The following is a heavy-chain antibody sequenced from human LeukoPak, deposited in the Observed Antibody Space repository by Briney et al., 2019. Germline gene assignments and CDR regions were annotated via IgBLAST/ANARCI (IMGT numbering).Heavy chain of an antibody. CDR1: GFTFSSYW. CDR3: ARMTRDGPYYYYYYYMDV. CDR2: IKQDGSEK. V-gene: IGHV3-7*01. J-gene: IGHJ6*03. Sequence: GGSLRLSCAASGFTFSSYWMSWVRQAPGKGLEWVANIKQDGSEKYYVDSVKGRFTISRDNAKNSLYLQMNSLRAEDTAVYYCARMTRDGPYYYYYYYMDVWGKGTTVTVSS.